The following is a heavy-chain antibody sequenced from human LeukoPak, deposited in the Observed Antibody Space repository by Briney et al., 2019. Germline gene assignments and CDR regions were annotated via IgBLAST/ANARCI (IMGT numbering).Heavy chain of an antibody. CDR2: INHSGST. CDR1: GGSFSGYY. CDR3: ARQLVWGVSYYYYMDV. D-gene: IGHD3-10*01. J-gene: IGHJ6*03. V-gene: IGHV4-34*01. Sequence: SETLSLTCAVYGGSFSGYYWSWIRQPPGKGLEWIGEINHSGSTNYNPSLKSRVTISVDTSKNQFSLKLSSVTAADTAVYYCARQLVWGVSYYYYMDVWGKGTTATISS.